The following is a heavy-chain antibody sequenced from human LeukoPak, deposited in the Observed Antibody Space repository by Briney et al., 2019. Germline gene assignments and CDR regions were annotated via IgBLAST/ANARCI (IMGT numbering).Heavy chain of an antibody. CDR2: IYYSGST. J-gene: IGHJ4*02. CDR3: ARSAYFDWLFYGY. Sequence: SETLSLTCTVSGGSISSGGYYWSWIRQHPGKGPEWIGYIYYSGSTYYNPSLKSRVTISVDTSKNQFSLKLSSVTAADTAVYYCARSAYFDWLFYGYWGQGTLVTVSS. CDR1: GGSISSGGYY. V-gene: IGHV4-31*03. D-gene: IGHD3-9*01.